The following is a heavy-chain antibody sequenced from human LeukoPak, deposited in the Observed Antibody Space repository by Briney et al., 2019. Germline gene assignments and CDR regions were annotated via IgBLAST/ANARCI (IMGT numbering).Heavy chain of an antibody. CDR1: GFTFSTYW. D-gene: IGHD3-22*01. J-gene: IGHJ4*02. CDR3: ARGASSAYYVDY. CDR2: IKYDGSMT. V-gene: IGHV3-74*01. Sequence: GGSLRLSCAASGFTFSTYWMHWVRQAPGKGLVWVSRIKYDGSMTTYGDSVKGRFSISRDNAKNTVDLQMDSLRAEDTAVYYCARGASSAYYVDYWGQGTLVSVSS.